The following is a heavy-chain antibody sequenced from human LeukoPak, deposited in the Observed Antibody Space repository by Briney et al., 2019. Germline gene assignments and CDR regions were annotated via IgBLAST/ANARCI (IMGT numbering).Heavy chain of an antibody. Sequence: GGSLRLSCAASGFTFSNYIMSWVRQAPGKGLEWVSSISASGDRTFYADSGRGRFTISRNNSENTLYLQMNRLRAEDTAIYYCAKDDYGDYVTTFDIWGQGTMVTVSS. V-gene: IGHV3-23*01. CDR2: ISASGDRT. J-gene: IGHJ3*02. CDR3: AKDDYGDYVTTFDI. D-gene: IGHD4-17*01. CDR1: GFTFSNYI.